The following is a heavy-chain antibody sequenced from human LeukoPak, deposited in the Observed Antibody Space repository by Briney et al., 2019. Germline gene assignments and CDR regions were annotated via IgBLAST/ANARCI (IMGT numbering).Heavy chain of an antibody. V-gene: IGHV4-59*12. CDR2: IYYSGST. Sequence: SETLSLTCTVSGGSISSYYWSWIRQPPGKGLEWIGYIYYSGSTNYNPSLKSRVTISVDTSKNQFSLKLSSVTAADTAVHYCAREREQWLPRGGFDYWGQGILVTVSS. CDR1: GGSISSYY. J-gene: IGHJ4*02. D-gene: IGHD6-19*01. CDR3: AREREQWLPRGGFDY.